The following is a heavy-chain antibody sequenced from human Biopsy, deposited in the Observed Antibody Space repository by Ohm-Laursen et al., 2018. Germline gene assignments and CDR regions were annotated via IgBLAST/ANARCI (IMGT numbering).Heavy chain of an antibody. J-gene: IGHJ4*02. CDR2: IFYRGST. V-gene: IGHV4-39*01. CDR1: GGSISNNNYY. Sequence: PGTLSLTCSVSGGSISNNNYYWGWIRQPPGKGLEWIGSIFYRGSTHYKPSLKSRVNISVDTSKNQFSLKLNSVTAADTAVYYCARDYDTSGYYYVSRGQGTLVTVSS. D-gene: IGHD3-22*01. CDR3: ARDYDTSGYYYVS.